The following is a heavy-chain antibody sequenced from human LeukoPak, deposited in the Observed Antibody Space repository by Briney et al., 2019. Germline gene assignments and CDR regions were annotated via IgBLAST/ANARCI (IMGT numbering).Heavy chain of an antibody. Sequence: SETLSLTCTVSGGSISSGSYYGRWIRQPAGKGLEWFGRIYTSGRTNYNPSLKSRVTVRVDTAKDQFSLKLSSGAAADAAVYYCARGRYSSSRRGAKYYYYHRHVGGKGT. CDR3: ARGRYSSSRRGAKYYYYHRHV. V-gene: IGHV4-61*02. CDR1: GGSISSGSYY. J-gene: IGHJ6*03. CDR2: IYTSGRT. D-gene: IGHD6-6*01.